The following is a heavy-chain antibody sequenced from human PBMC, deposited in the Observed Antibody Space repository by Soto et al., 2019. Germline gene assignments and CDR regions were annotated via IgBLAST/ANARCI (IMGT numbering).Heavy chain of an antibody. CDR2: LDREGGET. J-gene: IGHJ6*02. V-gene: IGHV1-24*01. Sequence: ASVKVSCKVSAYRLTEISLHWVRQAAGIGLEWMGGLDREGGETIYAQKFQGRVTMTEDTSADTAYMELSSLRSEDTAIYYCVILYYYYVMDVWGQGTTVTVSS. CDR1: AYRLTEIS. CDR3: VILYYYYVMDV.